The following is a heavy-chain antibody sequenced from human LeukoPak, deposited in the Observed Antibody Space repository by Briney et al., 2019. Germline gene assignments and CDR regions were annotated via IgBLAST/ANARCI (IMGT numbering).Heavy chain of an antibody. J-gene: IGHJ4*02. Sequence: GGSLRLSCAASGFTFSSYDMHWVRQATGKGLEWVSAIGTAGDTYYPGSVKGRFTISRDNSKNTLYLQMNSLRAEDTAVYYCAKVQWLVIDYWGQGALVTVSS. V-gene: IGHV3-13*01. CDR1: GFTFSSYD. CDR3: AKVQWLVIDY. CDR2: IGTAGDT. D-gene: IGHD6-19*01.